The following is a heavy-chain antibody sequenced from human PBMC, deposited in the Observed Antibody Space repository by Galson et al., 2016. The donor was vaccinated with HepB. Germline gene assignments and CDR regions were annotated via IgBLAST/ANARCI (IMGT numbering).Heavy chain of an antibody. Sequence: SLRLSCAASGFTFSTSSMHWVRQAPGKGLEWVSLISYDGNHKYFADSVRGRFTIFRDNFGNTLYLQMNSLTTEDTGVYYCASGYCSSGNCPDIDFGGQGTLVTVSS. V-gene: IGHV3-30-3*01. CDR3: ASGYCSSGNCPDIDF. CDR2: ISYDGNHK. D-gene: IGHD2-15*01. J-gene: IGHJ4*02. CDR1: GFTFSTSS.